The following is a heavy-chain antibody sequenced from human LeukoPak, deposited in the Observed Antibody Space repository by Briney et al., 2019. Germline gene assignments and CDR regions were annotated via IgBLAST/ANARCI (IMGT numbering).Heavy chain of an antibody. Sequence: SETLSLTCTVSGGSIRSYYWSWIRQPPGKGLEWIGYIYYSGSTHYNPSLKSRITISTDTSKNQFSLKLRSVTAADTAVYFCARWAYYNNSTGYYANAFDIWGHGTLVTVSS. CDR1: GGSIRSYY. CDR3: ARWAYYNNSTGYYANAFDI. V-gene: IGHV4-59*01. D-gene: IGHD3-22*01. J-gene: IGHJ3*02. CDR2: IYYSGST.